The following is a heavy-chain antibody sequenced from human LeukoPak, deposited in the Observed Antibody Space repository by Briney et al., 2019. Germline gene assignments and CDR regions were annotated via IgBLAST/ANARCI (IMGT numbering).Heavy chain of an antibody. Sequence: GGSLRLSCAASGFIFTDYSINWVRQAPGKGLEWISYIDKTSSNIYYADSVKGRFTISRDNAKNSLYLQMNSLRAEDTAVYYCARESYWGSSTKGFDYWGQGTLVTVSS. D-gene: IGHD7-27*01. CDR3: ARESYWGSSTKGFDY. V-gene: IGHV3-48*01. J-gene: IGHJ4*02. CDR2: IDKTSSNI. CDR1: GFIFTDYS.